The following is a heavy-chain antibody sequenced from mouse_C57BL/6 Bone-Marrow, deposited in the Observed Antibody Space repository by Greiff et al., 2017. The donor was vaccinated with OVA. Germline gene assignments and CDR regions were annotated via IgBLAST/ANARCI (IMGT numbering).Heavy chain of an antibody. CDR1: GYTFTSYW. Sequence: QVQLQQSGAELVMPGASVKLSCKASGYTFTSYWMHWVKQRPGQGLEWIGEIDPSDSYTNYNQKFKGKSTLTVDKSSSTAYMQLSSLTSEDSAVYYCARSGGQLRPLFDYWGQGTTLTVSS. J-gene: IGHJ2*01. CDR3: ARSGGQLRPLFDY. D-gene: IGHD3-2*02. CDR2: IDPSDSYT. V-gene: IGHV1-69*01.